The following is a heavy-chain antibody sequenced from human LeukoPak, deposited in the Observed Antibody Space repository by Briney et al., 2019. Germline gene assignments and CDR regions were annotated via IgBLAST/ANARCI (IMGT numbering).Heavy chain of an antibody. CDR3: ARSRIVVVVAAPRRDYYYMDV. V-gene: IGHV4-59*12. D-gene: IGHD2-15*01. J-gene: IGHJ6*03. Sequence: SETLSLTCTVSGGSISSYYWSWIRQPPGKGLEWIGYIYYSGSTNYNPSLKSRVTISVDTSKNQFSLKLSSVTAADTAVYYCARSRIVVVVAAPRRDYYYMDVWGKGTTVTISS. CDR2: IYYSGST. CDR1: GGSISSYY.